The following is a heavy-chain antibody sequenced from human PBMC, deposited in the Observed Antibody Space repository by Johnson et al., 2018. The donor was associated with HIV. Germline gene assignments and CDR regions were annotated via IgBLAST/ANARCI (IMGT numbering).Heavy chain of an antibody. J-gene: IGHJ3*02. CDR3: ARDGSTSCSDCFDAFDI. D-gene: IGHD2-2*01. V-gene: IGHV3-7*01. CDR2: IKQDGSEK. Sequence: VQLVESGGGVVQPGRSLRLSCAASGFTFSSYGMHWVRQAPGKGLEWVANIKQDGSEKHYVDSVRGRFTISRDNAKNSLYLQMNSLRAEDTAVYYCARDGSTSCSDCFDAFDIWGQGTMVAVSS. CDR1: GFTFSSYG.